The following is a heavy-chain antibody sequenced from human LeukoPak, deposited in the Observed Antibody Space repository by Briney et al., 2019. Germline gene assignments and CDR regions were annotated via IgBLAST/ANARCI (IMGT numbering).Heavy chain of an antibody. Sequence: QPGGSLRLSCAASGFTFSSYAMSWVRQAPGKGLEWVSGISWNSGSIGYADSVKGRFTISRDNAKNSLYLQMNSLRAEDTALYYCAKDTIFGVVSAAFDYWGQGTLVTVSS. V-gene: IGHV3-9*01. D-gene: IGHD3-3*01. CDR1: GFTFSSYA. CDR2: ISWNSGSI. J-gene: IGHJ4*02. CDR3: AKDTIFGVVSAAFDY.